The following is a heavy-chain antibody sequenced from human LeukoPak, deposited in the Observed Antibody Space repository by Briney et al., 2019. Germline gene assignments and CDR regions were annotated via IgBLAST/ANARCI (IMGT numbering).Heavy chain of an antibody. CDR2: IYFSGST. CDR1: GGSISSSSYY. D-gene: IGHD1-26*01. CDR3: ARHPYSGSSFDY. V-gene: IGHV4-39*01. Sequence: PSETLSLTCTVSGGSISSSSYYWGWIRQPPGKGLEWIGSIYFSGSTYYNPSLKSRVTISIDTSKNQFSLKLSSVTAADTAVYYCARHPYSGSSFDYWGQGTLVTVSS. J-gene: IGHJ4*02.